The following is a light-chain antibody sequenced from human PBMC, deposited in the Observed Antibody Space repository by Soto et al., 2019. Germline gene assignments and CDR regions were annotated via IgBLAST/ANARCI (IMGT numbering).Light chain of an antibody. V-gene: IGKV3-20*01. CDR1: QSVSSN. CDR2: GAS. J-gene: IGKJ5*01. Sequence: EIVMTQSPATLSVSPVERATLSCRASQSVSSNLAWYQQKPGQAPRLLIYGASSRATGIPDRFSGSGSGTDFTLTISRLEPEDFAVYYCQQYGSSHITFGQGTHWRL. CDR3: QQYGSSHIT.